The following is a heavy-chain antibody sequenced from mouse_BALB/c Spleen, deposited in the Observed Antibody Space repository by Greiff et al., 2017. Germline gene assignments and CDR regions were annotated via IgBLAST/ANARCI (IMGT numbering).Heavy chain of an antibody. D-gene: IGHD1-1*01. Sequence: EVKLVESGGGLVKPGGSLKLSCAASGFTFSSYTMSWVRQTPEKRLEWVATISSGGSYTYYPDSVKGRFTISRDNARNILYLQMSSLRSEDTAMYYCARRHYYGSEDYWGQGTTLTVSS. J-gene: IGHJ2*01. V-gene: IGHV5-9*02. CDR2: ISSGGSYT. CDR3: ARRHYYGSEDY. CDR1: GFTFSSYT.